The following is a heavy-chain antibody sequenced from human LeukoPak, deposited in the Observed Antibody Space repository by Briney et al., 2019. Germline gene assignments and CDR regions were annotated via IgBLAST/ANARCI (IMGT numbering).Heavy chain of an antibody. CDR3: ARGNEIFGVVIGWFDP. D-gene: IGHD3-3*01. Sequence: ASVKVSCKASGYTFTGYYMHWVRQAPGQGLEWMGWINPNSGGTNYAQKFQGRVTMTRDTSISTAYMELSRLRSDDTAVYYCARGNEIFGVVIGWFDPWGQGTLVTVSS. CDR2: INPNSGGT. V-gene: IGHV1-2*02. J-gene: IGHJ5*02. CDR1: GYTFTGYY.